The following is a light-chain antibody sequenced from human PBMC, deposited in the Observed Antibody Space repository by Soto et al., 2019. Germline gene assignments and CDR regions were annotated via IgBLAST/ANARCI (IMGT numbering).Light chain of an antibody. CDR2: SNS. V-gene: IGLV1-44*01. Sequence: QSVLTQPPSASGTPGERVTISCSGSGSNIGGNTVNWYQQVPGTAPKLLIYSNSQRPSGVPDRFSGSKSGTSASLDISWLQSEDESDYYCAGWDDSLNGVVFGGGTKLTVL. J-gene: IGLJ3*02. CDR3: AGWDDSLNGVV. CDR1: GSNIGGNT.